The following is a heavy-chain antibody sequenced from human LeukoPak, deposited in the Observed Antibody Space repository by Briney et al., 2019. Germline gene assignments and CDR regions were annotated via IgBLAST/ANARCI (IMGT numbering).Heavy chain of an antibody. CDR3: ARGSIAARPPYYYYYMDV. D-gene: IGHD6-6*01. J-gene: IGHJ6*03. CDR2: ISAYNGNT. V-gene: IGHV1-18*01. Sequence: ASVKVSCKASGYTFTSYGISWVRQAPGQGLEWMGWISAYNGNTNYAQKLQGRVTMTTDTSTSTAYMELRSLRSDDTAVYYCARGSIAARPPYYYYYMDVWGKGTTVTVSS. CDR1: GYTFTSYG.